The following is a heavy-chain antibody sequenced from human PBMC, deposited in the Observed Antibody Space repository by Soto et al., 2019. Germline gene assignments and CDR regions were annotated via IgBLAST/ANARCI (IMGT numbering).Heavy chain of an antibody. Sequence: EVQLVESGGGLVQPGGSLRLSCAASGFTFDDYAMHWVRQAPGKGLEWVSGTSWNSASIDYADSVKGRFTISRDNAKKSLYLQMNSLRAEDTALYYCAKDVKTGGASTSRSYSFFDFWGQGTLVSVSS. J-gene: IGHJ4*02. D-gene: IGHD3-10*01. CDR1: GFTFDDYA. V-gene: IGHV3-9*01. CDR3: AKDVKTGGASTSRSYSFFDF. CDR2: TSWNSASI.